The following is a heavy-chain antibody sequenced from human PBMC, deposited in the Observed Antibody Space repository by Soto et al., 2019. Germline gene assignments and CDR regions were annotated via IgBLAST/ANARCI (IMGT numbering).Heavy chain of an antibody. J-gene: IGHJ6*02. CDR2: IYYSGST. CDR1: GGSISSYY. V-gene: IGHV4-59*01. Sequence: SETLSLTCTVSGGSISSYYWSWIRQPPGKGLEWIGYIYYSGSTNYNPSLKSRVTISVDTSKNQFSLKLSSVTAADTAVYYCARGLNYGGVYYYYGMDVWGQGTTVTVSS. D-gene: IGHD1-7*01. CDR3: ARGLNYGGVYYYYGMDV.